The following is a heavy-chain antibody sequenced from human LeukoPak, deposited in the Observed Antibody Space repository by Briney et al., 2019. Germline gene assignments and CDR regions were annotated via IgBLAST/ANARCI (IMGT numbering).Heavy chain of an antibody. J-gene: IGHJ4*02. Sequence: GGSLRLSCVASGFSFSIYSMNWVRQAPGKGLEWVSSISSSSSYIYYADSVKGRFTISRDNAKNSLYLQMDSRRAEDTAVYYCARAYYGSGTSHFDSWGQGTLVTVSS. CDR3: ARAYYGSGTSHFDS. D-gene: IGHD3-10*01. CDR1: GFSFSIYS. CDR2: ISSSSSYI. V-gene: IGHV3-21*01.